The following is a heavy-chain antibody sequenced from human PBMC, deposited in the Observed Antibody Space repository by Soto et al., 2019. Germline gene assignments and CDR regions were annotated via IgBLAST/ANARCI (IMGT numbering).Heavy chain of an antibody. CDR2: INHSGST. J-gene: IGHJ4*02. Sequence: PSETLSLTCAVYGGSFSGYYWSWIRQPPGKGLEWIGEINHSGSTNYNPSLKSRVTISVDTSKNQFSLKLSSVTAADTAVYYCARHYYGSGSFRASDYWGQGTLVTVSS. V-gene: IGHV4-34*01. CDR3: ARHYYGSGSFRASDY. CDR1: GGSFSGYY. D-gene: IGHD3-10*01.